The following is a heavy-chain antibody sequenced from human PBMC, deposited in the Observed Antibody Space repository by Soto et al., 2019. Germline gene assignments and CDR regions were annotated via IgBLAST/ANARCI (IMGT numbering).Heavy chain of an antibody. CDR2: IYSGGST. CDR3: ARDKSVIGPWGGRDYYYGMDV. Sequence: EVQLVESGGGLVQPGGSLRLSCAASGFTVSSNYMSWVRQAPGKGLEWVSVIYSGGSTYYADSVKGRFTISRDNFKNTLYLQMNSLRAEDTAVYYCARDKSVIGPWGGRDYYYGMDVWGQGTTVTVSS. V-gene: IGHV3-66*01. D-gene: IGHD3-16*01. J-gene: IGHJ6*02. CDR1: GFTVSSNY.